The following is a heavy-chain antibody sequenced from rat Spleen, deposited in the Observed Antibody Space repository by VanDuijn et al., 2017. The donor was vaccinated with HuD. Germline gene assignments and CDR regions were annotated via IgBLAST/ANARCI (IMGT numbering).Heavy chain of an antibody. J-gene: IGHJ2*01. CDR3: ARSSYNNYYFHY. CDR1: FYSIISSYR. Sequence: EVLLQESGPGLVKPSQSLSLTCSVTFYSIISSYRWNWIRKFPGNKLEWMGYINNAGSTTYNPSLKIRISITRDTSRNQFFLQVNSVIIDDTATYYCARSSYNNYYFHYWGQGVMVTVSS. V-gene: IGHV3-3*01. CDR2: INNAGST. D-gene: IGHD1-10*01.